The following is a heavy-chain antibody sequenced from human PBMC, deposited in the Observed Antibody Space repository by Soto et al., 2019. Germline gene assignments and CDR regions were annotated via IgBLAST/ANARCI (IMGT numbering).Heavy chain of an antibody. CDR2: IWYDGINK. CDR1: GLTFSSYV. Sequence: LSLSCATSGLTFSSYVMHWVRQAPGKGLERVGVIWYDGINKYYADSVKGRFTISRDNSKNTLYLQMSSLRAEDTAVYYCPRDLIGRYGLGSFDIWGQGTMGTVSS. D-gene: IGHD5-18*01. J-gene: IGHJ3*02. V-gene: IGHV3-33*01. CDR3: PRDLIGRYGLGSFDI.